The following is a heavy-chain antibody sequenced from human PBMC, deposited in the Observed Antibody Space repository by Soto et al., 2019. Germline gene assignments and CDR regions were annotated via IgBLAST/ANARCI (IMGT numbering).Heavy chain of an antibody. D-gene: IGHD3-9*01. V-gene: IGHV4-39*01. CDR2: VYYSGST. Sequence: ETLSLTCTVSGGSVSSSSYYWGWVRQPPGKGLEWIGSVYYSGSTCYNPSLESRVTISVDKSKNQFSLKLMSLSAADTAVYYCGRLEGLATISYYFDYWGQGALVTVSS. CDR3: GRLEGLATISYYFDY. CDR1: GGSVSSSSYY. J-gene: IGHJ4*02.